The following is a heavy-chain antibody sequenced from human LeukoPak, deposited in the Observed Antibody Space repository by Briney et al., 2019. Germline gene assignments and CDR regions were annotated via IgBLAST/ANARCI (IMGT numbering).Heavy chain of an antibody. CDR2: IGVKTNNYAT. CDR3: TYYRRDPAGYYYGMDV. V-gene: IGHV3-73*01. CDR1: GFTFSASD. Sequence: PGGSLRLSCAASGFTFSASDMHWVRQASGKGLEWVGRIGVKTNNYATAYGASVRGRFTISRDDSKNTACLQMNSLGTEDTAIYYCTYYRRDPAGYYYGMDVWGQGTTVTVSS. J-gene: IGHJ6*02. D-gene: IGHD1-26*01.